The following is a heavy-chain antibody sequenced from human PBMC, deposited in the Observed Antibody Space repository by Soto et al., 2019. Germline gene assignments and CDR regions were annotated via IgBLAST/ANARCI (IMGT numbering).Heavy chain of an antibody. CDR3: ARATGTLRSRNCDY. D-gene: IGHD1-1*01. CDR2: IYHTGST. Sequence: SETLSLTCSVSGGSISTVGHYWTWIRQPPGKGLEWIGSIYHTGSTYYSKSLRSRLTMSVDTSKSQFSLRLSSVTAADTAVYYCARATGTLRSRNCDYWGQGSLVTVSA. J-gene: IGHJ4*02. V-gene: IGHV4-31*03. CDR1: GGSISTVGHY.